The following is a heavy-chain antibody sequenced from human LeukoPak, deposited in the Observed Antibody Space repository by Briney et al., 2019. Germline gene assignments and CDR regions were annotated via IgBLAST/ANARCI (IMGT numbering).Heavy chain of an antibody. D-gene: IGHD3-9*01. V-gene: IGHV3-23*01. J-gene: IGHJ4*02. CDR2: MNSSDDGR. CDR3: ARGGFPSYNGLTGYYGDYFDS. Sequence: GGSLRLSCATSGFSFSSYAMSWVRQAPGKGLEWVSAMNSSDDGRYYAASVRGRFTISRDTSRSTLYLQMNSLGAADTAMYYCARGGFPSYNGLTGYYGDYFDSWGQGTLVTVSS. CDR1: GFSFSSYA.